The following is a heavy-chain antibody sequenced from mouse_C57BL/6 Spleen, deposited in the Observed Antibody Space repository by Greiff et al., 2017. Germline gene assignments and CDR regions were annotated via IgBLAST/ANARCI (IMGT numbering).Heavy chain of an antibody. Sequence: VQLQESGPGLVAPSQSLSITCTVSGFSLTSYGVHWVRQPPGKGLEWLVVIWSDGSTTYNSALKSRLSISKDNAKSQVVLKMNSLQTDDTAMYYCARHDDGYKGTAWFAYWGQGTLVTVSA. D-gene: IGHD2-3*01. V-gene: IGHV2-6-1*01. CDR1: GFSLTSYG. J-gene: IGHJ3*01. CDR3: ARHDDGYKGTAWFAY. CDR2: IWSDGST.